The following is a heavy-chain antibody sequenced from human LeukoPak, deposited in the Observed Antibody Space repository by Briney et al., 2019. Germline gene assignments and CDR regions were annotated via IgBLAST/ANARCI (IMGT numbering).Heavy chain of an antibody. V-gene: IGHV3-11*01. J-gene: IGHJ5*02. D-gene: IGHD3-9*01. CDR1: GFVFSNSW. Sequence: GGSLRLSCAASGFVFSNSWMGWIRQAPGKGLEWVSYISSSGSTIYYADSVKGRFTISRDNAKNSLYLQMNSLRAEDTAVYYCVRDPSYYDILTGYYSVPWFDPWGQGTLVTVSS. CDR2: ISSSGSTI. CDR3: VRDPSYYDILTGYYSVPWFDP.